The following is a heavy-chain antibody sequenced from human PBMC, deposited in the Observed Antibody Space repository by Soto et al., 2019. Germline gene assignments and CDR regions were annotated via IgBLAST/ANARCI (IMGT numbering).Heavy chain of an antibody. V-gene: IGHV1-69*01. J-gene: IGHJ4*02. CDR2: IIPMFGKA. D-gene: IGHD3-22*01. CDR3: ARDGTLYDSSAYYYLY. Sequence: QVQLVPSGAEVKKPGSSVKVSCKASGGTFNRHSISWVRQAPGQGLEWMGGIIPMFGKASYAQKFQGRVTITADESTNTVYIEMSSLRSEDKAVYYCARDGTLYDSSAYYYLYWGQGTLVTVSS. CDR1: GGTFNRHS.